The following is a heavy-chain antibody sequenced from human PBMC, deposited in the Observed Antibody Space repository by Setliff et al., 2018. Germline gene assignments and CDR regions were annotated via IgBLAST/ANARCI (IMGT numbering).Heavy chain of an antibody. Sequence: GGSLRLSCVTSGFTFRDYSLIWVRQAPGKGLEWVSGIDQGSNTYYPDSMKGRFIISRDNFRNTISLQINGLRAEDTATYYCAKDRVNDGIWEFDSWGQGRLVTVSS. V-gene: IGHV3-53*01. D-gene: IGHD1-26*01. CDR3: AKDRVNDGIWEFDS. CDR1: GFTFRDYS. J-gene: IGHJ4*02. CDR2: IDQGSNT.